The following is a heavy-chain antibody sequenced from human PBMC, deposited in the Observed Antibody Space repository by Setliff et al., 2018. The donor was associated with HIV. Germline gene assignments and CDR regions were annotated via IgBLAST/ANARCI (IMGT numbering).Heavy chain of an antibody. CDR3: ARGYYYGMDV. CDR2: IKHDGNEK. V-gene: IGHV3-7*01. CDR1: GFTFTNYW. Sequence: GGSLRLSCAASGFTFTNYWMTWVRQAPGKGLEWVATIKHDGNEKYYAESVKGRFTISRDALKNSLYLQMNSLRAEDTAFYYCARGYYYGMDVWGGGTTVTVSS. J-gene: IGHJ6*04.